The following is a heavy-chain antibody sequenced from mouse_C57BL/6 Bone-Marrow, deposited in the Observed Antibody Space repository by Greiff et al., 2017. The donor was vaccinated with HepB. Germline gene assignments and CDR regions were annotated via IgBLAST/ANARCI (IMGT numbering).Heavy chain of an antibody. Sequence: VKLMESGPGLVAPSQSLSITCTVSGFSLTSYGVDWVRPPPGKGLEWLGVIWGGGSTNYNSALMSRLSISQDNSKSQVFLKMNSLQTDDTAMYYCAKQGCWDGYYPYAMDYWGQGTSVTVSS. CDR2: IWGGGST. CDR1: GFSLTSYG. D-gene: IGHD2-3*01. CDR3: AKQGCWDGYYPYAMDY. V-gene: IGHV2-9*01. J-gene: IGHJ4*01.